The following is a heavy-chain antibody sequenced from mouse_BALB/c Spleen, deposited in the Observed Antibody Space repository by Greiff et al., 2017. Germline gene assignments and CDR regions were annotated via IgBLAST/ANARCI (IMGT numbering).Heavy chain of an antibody. CDR1: GFSFTFYG. CDR3: ARNDYDAMDY. J-gene: IGHJ4*01. V-gene: IGHV2-2*02. CDR2: IWSGGST. Sequence: QVQLQQSGPGLVQPSQSLSITCTVSGFSFTFYGVHWVRQSPGKGLEWLGVIWSGGSTDSNAAFISRLSISKDNSKSQVFFKMNSLQANDTAIYYCARNDYDAMDYWGQGTSVTVSS.